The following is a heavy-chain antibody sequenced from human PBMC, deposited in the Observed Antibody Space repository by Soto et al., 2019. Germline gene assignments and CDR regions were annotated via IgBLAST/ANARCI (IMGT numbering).Heavy chain of an antibody. CDR1: GFIFDDYA. J-gene: IGHJ6*02. CDR3: AKDLGYCSSTSCYKEGYYYGMDV. V-gene: IGHV3-9*01. D-gene: IGHD2-2*02. CDR2: ISWNSGTI. Sequence: PGGSLRLSCAASGFIFDDYAMHWVRQVPGKGLEWVSAISWNSGTIAYADSVKGRFTISRDNAKNSLYLQMNSLRSEDTALYYCAKDLGYCSSTSCYKEGYYYGMDVWGQGTTVTVSS.